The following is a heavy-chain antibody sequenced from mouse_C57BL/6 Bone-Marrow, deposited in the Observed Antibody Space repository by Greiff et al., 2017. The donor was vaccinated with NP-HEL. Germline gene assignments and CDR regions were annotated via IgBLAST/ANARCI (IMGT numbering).Heavy chain of an antibody. CDR2: INPGSGGT. Sequence: QVQLQQSGAELVRPGTSVKVSCKASGYAFTNYLIEWVKQRPGQGLEWIGVINPGSGGTKYNEKFKGKATLTADKSSSTAYMQLSSLTSEDSAVYFCARRGYYYGSSPFAYWGQGTLVTVSA. J-gene: IGHJ3*01. D-gene: IGHD1-1*01. V-gene: IGHV1-54*01. CDR3: ARRGYYYGSSPFAY. CDR1: GYAFTNYL.